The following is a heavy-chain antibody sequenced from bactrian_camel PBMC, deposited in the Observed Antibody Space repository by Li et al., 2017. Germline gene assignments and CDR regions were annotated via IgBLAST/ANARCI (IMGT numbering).Heavy chain of an antibody. V-gene: IGHV3S10*01. J-gene: IGHJ6*01. D-gene: IGHD2*01. Sequence: VQLVESGGGLVQPGGSLRLSCVASGFTFSSYGMSWVRQAPGKGLEWVSSIYSDGTTYYADSVKGRFTISRDNAKNTVYLQMSSLNPEDTAMYYCAAGFAGTRTPCSAHYSGDFGYWGQGTQVTVS. CDR2: IYSDGTT. CDR1: GFTFSSYG. CDR3: AAGFAGTRTPCSAHYSGDFGY.